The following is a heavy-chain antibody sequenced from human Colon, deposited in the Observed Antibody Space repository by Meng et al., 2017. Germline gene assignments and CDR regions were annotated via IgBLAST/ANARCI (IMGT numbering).Heavy chain of an antibody. J-gene: IGHJ4*02. CDR3: AKDLSLFAVTTLDY. CDR2: ISYDGSNK. V-gene: IGHV3-30*18. Sequence: QVQLVESGGGVCQPGRSLIRSCAASGFTFSNYGMHWVRQAPGKGLEWVAVISYDGSNKDYADSVKGRFTVARDNSKNMLFLQMNSLRAEDTAVYYCAKDLSLFAVTTLDYWGQGTLVTVSS. CDR1: GFTFSNYG. D-gene: IGHD4-17*01.